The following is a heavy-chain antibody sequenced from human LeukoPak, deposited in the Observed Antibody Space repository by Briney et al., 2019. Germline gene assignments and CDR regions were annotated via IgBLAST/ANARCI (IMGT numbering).Heavy chain of an antibody. Sequence: GGSLRLSCAASGFTFSSHWMHWVRQAPGKGLVWVSRINSDGSTTSYADSVKGRFTISRDNAKNTLYLQMNSLRAEGTAVYYCARVMYYYHSSGSIAVYYFDYWGQGTLVTVSS. V-gene: IGHV3-74*01. CDR1: GFTFSSHW. D-gene: IGHD3-22*01. J-gene: IGHJ4*02. CDR3: ARVMYYYHSSGSIAVYYFDY. CDR2: INSDGSTT.